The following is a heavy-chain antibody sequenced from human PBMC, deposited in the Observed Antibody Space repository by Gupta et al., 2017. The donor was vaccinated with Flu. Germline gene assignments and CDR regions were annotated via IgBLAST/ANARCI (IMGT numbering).Heavy chain of an antibody. Sequence: WGQQGPGRELEWVANINQDGNEKYYVDSAKGRFTISRDNAKNSLYLQMSSLRAEDTAVYFCARYGYSYGLDVWGQGTTVTVSS. J-gene: IGHJ6*02. D-gene: IGHD3-10*01. CDR3: ARYGYSYGLDV. CDR2: INQDGNEK. V-gene: IGHV3-7*01.